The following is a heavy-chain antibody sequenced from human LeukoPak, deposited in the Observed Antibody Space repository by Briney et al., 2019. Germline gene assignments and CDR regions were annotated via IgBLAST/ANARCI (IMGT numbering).Heavy chain of an antibody. J-gene: IGHJ5*02. V-gene: IGHV3-53*01. CDR3: ARGSGSGWPLDR. CDR2: MYAGGTT. CDR1: GVTVSRNF. D-gene: IGHD6-19*01. Sequence: QPGGSVRLSCAASGVTVSRNFMSWVRQAPGKGLQWVAIMYAGGTTDYSDSVRGRFHISRDSSNNTLSLQINSLRAEDTAVYYCARGSGSGWPLDRWGQGALVTVSS.